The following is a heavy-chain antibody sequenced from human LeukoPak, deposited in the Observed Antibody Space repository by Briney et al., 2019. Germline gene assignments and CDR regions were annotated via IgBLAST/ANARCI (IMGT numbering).Heavy chain of an antibody. CDR2: IYSGGST. D-gene: IGHD6-13*01. J-gene: IGHJ5*02. CDR1: GFTVSSNY. CDR3: AREKLEAAAGWFDP. Sequence: GGSLRLSCAASGFTVSSNYMSWVRQAPGKGLEWVSVIYSGGSTYYADSVKGRFTISRDNSKNTLYLQMNSLRAEDTAVYYCAREKLEAAAGWFDPWGQGTLVTDSS. V-gene: IGHV3-66*02.